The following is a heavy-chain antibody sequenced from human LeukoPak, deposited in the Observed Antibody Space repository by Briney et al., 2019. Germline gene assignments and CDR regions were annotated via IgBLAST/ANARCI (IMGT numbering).Heavy chain of an antibody. CDR3: ATDPVSYCTSSTCDFDY. CDR2: IKQDGSEK. Sequence: PGGSLRLSXAASGFTFSSYWMSWVRQAPGKGLEWVANIKQDGSEKYYVGSVKGRFTISRDNAKNSLYLQMNNLGAEDTAVYYCATDPVSYCTSSTCDFDYWGQGTLVAVSS. D-gene: IGHD2-8*01. CDR1: GFTFSSYW. J-gene: IGHJ4*02. V-gene: IGHV3-7*01.